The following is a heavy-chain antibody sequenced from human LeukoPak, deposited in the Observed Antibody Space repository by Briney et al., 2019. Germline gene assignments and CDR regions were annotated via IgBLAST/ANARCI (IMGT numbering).Heavy chain of an antibody. CDR1: GGSISSSSYY. Sequence: PSETLSLTCTVSGGSISSSSYYWGWIRQPPGKGLEWIGSIYYSGSTYYNPSLKSRVTISVDTSKNQFSLKLSSVTAADTAVYYCAQTRQYYYGSGSYQAYYYYMDVWGKGTTVTISS. D-gene: IGHD3-10*01. V-gene: IGHV4-39*07. J-gene: IGHJ6*03. CDR2: IYYSGST. CDR3: AQTRQYYYGSGSYQAYYYYMDV.